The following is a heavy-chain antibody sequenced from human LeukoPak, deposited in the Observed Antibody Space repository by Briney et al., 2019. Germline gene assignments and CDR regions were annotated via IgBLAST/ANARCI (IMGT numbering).Heavy chain of an antibody. D-gene: IGHD3-10*01. J-gene: IGHJ4*02. CDR1: GGSISSGGYY. V-gene: IGHV4-31*03. Sequence: SETLSLTCTVSGGSISSGGYYWSWIRQHPGKGLEWIGYIYYSGSTYYNPSLKSRVTISVDTSKIQFSLKLSSVTAADTAVYYCARGRRYYGSGSTFYFDYWGQGTLVTVSS. CDR2: IYYSGST. CDR3: ARGRRYYGSGSTFYFDY.